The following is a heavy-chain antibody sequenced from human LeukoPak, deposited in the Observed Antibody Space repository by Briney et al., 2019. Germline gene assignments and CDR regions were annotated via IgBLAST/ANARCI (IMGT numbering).Heavy chain of an antibody. D-gene: IGHD1-26*01. V-gene: IGHV3-30*04. Sequence: GRSLRLSCAASGFTFSSYAMHWVRQAPGKGLEWVAVISYDGSNKYYADSVKGRFTISRDNSKNTLYLQMNSLRAEDTAVYYCARGVGYYYYMDVWGKGTTVTVSS. CDR3: ARGVGYYYYMDV. CDR2: ISYDGSNK. CDR1: GFTFSSYA. J-gene: IGHJ6*03.